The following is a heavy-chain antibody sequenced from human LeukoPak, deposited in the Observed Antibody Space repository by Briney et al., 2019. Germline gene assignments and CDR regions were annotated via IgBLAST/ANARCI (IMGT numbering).Heavy chain of an antibody. J-gene: IGHJ3*02. V-gene: IGHV3-21*01. CDR3: ARGYSNYGYTFDM. CDR1: GFTFSSHS. D-gene: IGHD4-11*01. CDR2: ISSSSSYI. Sequence: GGSLRLSCAASGFTFSSHSMNWVRQTPGKGLEWVSSISSSSSYIYYADSMKGRFTISRDNAKNSLYLQMNSLRAEDTAVYYCARGYSNYGYTFDMWGQGTMVTVSS.